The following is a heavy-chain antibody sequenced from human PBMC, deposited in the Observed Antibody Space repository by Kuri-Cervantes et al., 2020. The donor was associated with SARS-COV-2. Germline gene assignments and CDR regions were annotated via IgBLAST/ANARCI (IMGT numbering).Heavy chain of an antibody. J-gene: IGHJ6*02. CDR1: GYSFTSYW. V-gene: IGHV5-10-1*01. CDR3: ARKPSGSGYNYGMDV. Sequence: KVSCKGSGYSFTSYWISWVRQMPGKGLEWMGRIDPSDSYTNYSPSFQGHVTISADKSISTAYLQWCSLKASDTAMYYCARKPSGSGYNYGMDVWGQGTTVTVSS. D-gene: IGHD3-10*01. CDR2: IDPSDSYT.